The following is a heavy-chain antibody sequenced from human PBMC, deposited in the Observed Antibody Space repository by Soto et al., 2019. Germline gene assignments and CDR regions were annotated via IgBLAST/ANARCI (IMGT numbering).Heavy chain of an antibody. Sequence: QVQLVQSGGALVTPGGSLRLSCAASGFTFSDYAMNWIRQAPGRGLGWISYIGPRGSTVYYADSVKGRFTISRDNARKSLFLQMNILRVEDTAVYYCARGTDYYPYWGQGSLVTVSS. CDR2: IGPRGSTV. V-gene: IGHV3-11*01. CDR1: GFTFSDYA. CDR3: ARGTDYYPY. J-gene: IGHJ4*02.